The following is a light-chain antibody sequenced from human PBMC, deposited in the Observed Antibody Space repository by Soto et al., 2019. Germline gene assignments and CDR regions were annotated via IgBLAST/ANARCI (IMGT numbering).Light chain of an antibody. CDR2: DAS. J-gene: IGKJ4*01. CDR1: QDIRNY. V-gene: IGKV1-33*01. CDR3: QQCDNLPLT. Sequence: DIQMTQSPSSLSASVGDRVTITCQASQDIRNYLNWYQQKPGKAPKLLIYDASNLETGVPSRFSGSGSGTDFTFTISSLQSEDIATYYCQQCDNLPLTFGAGTKVDI.